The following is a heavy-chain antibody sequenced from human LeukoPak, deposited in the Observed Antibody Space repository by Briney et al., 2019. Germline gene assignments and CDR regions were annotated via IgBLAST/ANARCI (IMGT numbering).Heavy chain of an antibody. Sequence: PGRSLRLSCAASGLPFNNSWMHWVRQAPGRGLVWVSRINSDGSTTTYADSVKGRFTISRDNAKNTLYLQMNSLRAEDTAVYYCARDRYTGSYFPDHWGQGTLVTVSS. CDR3: ARDRYTGSYFPDH. J-gene: IGHJ5*02. V-gene: IGHV3-74*01. D-gene: IGHD1-26*01. CDR2: INSDGSTT. CDR1: GLPFNNSW.